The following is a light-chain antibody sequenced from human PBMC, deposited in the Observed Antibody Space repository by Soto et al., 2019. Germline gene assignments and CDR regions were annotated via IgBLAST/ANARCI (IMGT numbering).Light chain of an antibody. V-gene: IGKV1-9*01. J-gene: IGKJ4*01. CDR1: QGISSY. CDR3: QQLISYPLT. CDR2: AAS. Sequence: DIQLTQSPSFLSASVGDRVTITCRASQGISSYLAWYQQKPGKAPKLLIYAASTLQSGVPSRFSGSGSGTEFTLTISSPLPEDFATYYCQQLISYPLTFGGGTKVEIK.